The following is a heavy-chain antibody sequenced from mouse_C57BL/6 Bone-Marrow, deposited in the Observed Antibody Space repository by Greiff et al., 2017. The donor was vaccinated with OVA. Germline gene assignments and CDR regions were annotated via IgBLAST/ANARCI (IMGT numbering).Heavy chain of an antibody. CDR2: ISYDGSN. J-gene: IGHJ2*01. D-gene: IGHD1-1*01. Sequence: ESGPGLVKPSQSLSLTCSVTGYSITSGYYWNWIRQFPGNKLEWMGYISYDGSNNYNPSLKNRISITRDTSKNQFFLKLNSVTTEDTATYYCARAYYGNSAGYFDYWGQGTTLTVSS. CDR3: ARAYYGNSAGYFDY. CDR1: GYSITSGYY. V-gene: IGHV3-6*01.